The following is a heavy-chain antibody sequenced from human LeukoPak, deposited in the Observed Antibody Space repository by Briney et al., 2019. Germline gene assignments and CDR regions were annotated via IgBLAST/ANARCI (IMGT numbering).Heavy chain of an antibody. D-gene: IGHD2-2*02. CDR1: GYTFTSYY. CDR2: INPSGGST. CDR3: ARVAAEVVGVPGAIGFGWLRRDYYYMDV. V-gene: IGHV1-46*01. J-gene: IGHJ6*03. Sequence: ASVKVSCKASGYTFTSYYMHWVRQAPGEGLEWTGIINPSGGSTSYAQKFQGRVTMTRDMSTSTVYMELSSLRSEDTAVYYCARVAAEVVGVPGAIGFGWLRRDYYYMDVWGKGTTVTISS.